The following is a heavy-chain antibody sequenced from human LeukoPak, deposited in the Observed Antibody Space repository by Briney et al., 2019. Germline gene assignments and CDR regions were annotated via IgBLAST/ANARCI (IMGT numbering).Heavy chain of an antibody. D-gene: IGHD3-10*01. V-gene: IGHV1-2*04. J-gene: IGHJ4*02. CDR3: ARGGLLWFGELPRESLGY. Sequence: GSSVKVSCKASGGTFSSYAISWVRQAPGQGLEWMGWINPNSGGTNYAQKFQGWVTMTRDTSISTAYMELSRLRSDDTAVYYCARGGLLWFGELPRESLGYWGQGTLVTVSS. CDR2: INPNSGGT. CDR1: GGTFSSYA.